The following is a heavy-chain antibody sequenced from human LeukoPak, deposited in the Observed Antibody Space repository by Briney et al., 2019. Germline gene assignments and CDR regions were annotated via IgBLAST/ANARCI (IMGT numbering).Heavy chain of an antibody. V-gene: IGHV3-11*01. J-gene: IGHJ3*01. CDR2: ISSSGSTI. CDR3: ARRSDYGDYLPN. Sequence: GGSLRLSCAASGFTFSDYYMSWIRQAPGKGLEWVSYISSSGSTIYYADSVKGRFTIARDNAKNSLYLQMNSLRAEDTAVYYCARRSDYGDYLPNWGQGTMVTVSS. D-gene: IGHD4-17*01. CDR1: GFTFSDYY.